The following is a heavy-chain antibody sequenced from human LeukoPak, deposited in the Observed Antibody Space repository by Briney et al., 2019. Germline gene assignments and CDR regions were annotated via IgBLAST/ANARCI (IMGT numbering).Heavy chain of an antibody. J-gene: IGHJ4*02. CDR2: ISGSST. CDR1: GFTFSSYA. D-gene: IGHD6-19*01. Sequence: GGSLRLSCAASGFTFSSYAMSWVRQAPGKGLEWVSSISGSSTYYADSVKGRFTISKDTSKNTLYLQMNSLRAEDTAVYYCAKEEWLGKMNYFDHWGQGTLVIVSS. V-gene: IGHV3-23*01. CDR3: AKEEWLGKMNYFDH.